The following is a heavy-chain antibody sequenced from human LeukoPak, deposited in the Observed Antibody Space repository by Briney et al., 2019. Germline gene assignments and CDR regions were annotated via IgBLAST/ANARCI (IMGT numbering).Heavy chain of an antibody. Sequence: GGSLRLSCAASGFTFDSYAMSWVRQAPGKGLEWVSGISGSGGSTHYADSVKGRFTISRDNSKNTLYLQMNSLRAEDTSVYYCARKRDVDFEYWGQGTLVTVSS. CDR2: ISGSGGST. CDR1: GFTFDSYA. CDR3: ARKRDVDFEY. J-gene: IGHJ4*02. V-gene: IGHV3-23*01.